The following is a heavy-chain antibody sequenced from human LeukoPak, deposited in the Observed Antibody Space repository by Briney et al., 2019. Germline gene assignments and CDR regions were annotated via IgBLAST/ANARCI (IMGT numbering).Heavy chain of an antibody. CDR2: IYDRGST. CDR1: GGSLSSYY. V-gene: IGHV4-59*12. CDR3: ARDKVPGDY. Sequence: SETLSLTCTVSGGSLSSYYWSWIRQPPGKGLEWIGNIYDRGSTKYNPPLKSRVTISVDTSKNQFSLKLSSVTAADTAVYYCARDKVPGDYWGQGTLVTVSS. J-gene: IGHJ4*02. D-gene: IGHD1-1*01.